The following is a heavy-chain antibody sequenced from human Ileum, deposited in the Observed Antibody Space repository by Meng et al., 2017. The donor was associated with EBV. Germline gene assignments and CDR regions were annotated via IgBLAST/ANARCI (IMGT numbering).Heavy chain of an antibody. CDR2: IYWDDDK. CDR3: ARRSFAAGSPDY. V-gene: IGHV2-5*02. CDR1: GFSLNTGGMA. J-gene: IGHJ4*02. D-gene: IGHD3-10*01. Sequence: IALKEFGPTLVKPTQTLTLTCTFSGFSLNTGGMAVSWIRQPPGKALEWLALIYWDDDKRYSPSLKTRLTITKDTSKNQVVLTMTNMDPVDTATYYCARRSFAAGSPDYWGQGTLVTVSS.